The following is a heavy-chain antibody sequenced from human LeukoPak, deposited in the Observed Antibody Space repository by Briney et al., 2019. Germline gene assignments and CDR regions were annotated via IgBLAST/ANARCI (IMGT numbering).Heavy chain of an antibody. Sequence: GGSLRLSCAASGFAFDTYSMTWVRQAPGKGLEWVSSISSWSSFIYSADSVTGRFTISRDNAKNSLYLQMNSLRAEDTAVYYCARAGSTNSWFDLWGQGTLVIVSS. J-gene: IGHJ5*02. CDR3: ARAGSTNSWFDL. D-gene: IGHD2-2*01. V-gene: IGHV3-21*01. CDR2: ISSWSSFI. CDR1: GFAFDTYS.